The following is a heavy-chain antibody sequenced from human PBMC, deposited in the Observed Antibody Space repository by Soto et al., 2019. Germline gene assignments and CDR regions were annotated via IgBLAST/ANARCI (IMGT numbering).Heavy chain of an antibody. CDR1: GGSISSGDNY. CDR2: IYYSGST. Sequence: SETLSLTCTVSGGSISSGDNYWSWIRQPPGKGLEWIGNIYYSGSTYYNPSLKSRVSISVDTSRDQFSLKLSSVTAADTAVYYCARGPVVVVCAPYYFDYWGQGTRVTVSS. V-gene: IGHV4-30-4*01. CDR3: ARGPVVVVCAPYYFDY. D-gene: IGHD2-21*01. J-gene: IGHJ4*02.